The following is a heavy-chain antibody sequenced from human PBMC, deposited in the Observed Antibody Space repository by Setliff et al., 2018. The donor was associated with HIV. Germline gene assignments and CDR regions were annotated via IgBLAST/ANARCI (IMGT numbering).Heavy chain of an antibody. CDR3: TRDEFYYGSGNYYKADYFDP. V-gene: IGHV1-18*01. J-gene: IGHJ5*02. Sequence: ASVKVSCKASGYTMSNYGISWVRQAPGQGLEWMGWISAYNVDTNYAQKFQGRVSLTTDASKNTAYMELRSLRSDDTAVYYCTRDEFYYGSGNYYKADYFDPWGQGTLVTVSS. D-gene: IGHD3-10*01. CDR2: ISAYNVDT. CDR1: GYTMSNYG.